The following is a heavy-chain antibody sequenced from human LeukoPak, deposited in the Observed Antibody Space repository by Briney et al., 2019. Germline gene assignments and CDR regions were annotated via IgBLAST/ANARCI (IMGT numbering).Heavy chain of an antibody. CDR2: VNSDGTRT. J-gene: IGHJ3*02. CDR3: ALLPPDALDI. D-gene: IGHD3-22*01. V-gene: IGHV3-74*01. CDR1: EISFSSSW. Sequence: GGSLRLSCAASEISFSSSWMHWVRQGPGKGLVWVSRVNSDGTRTNYADSVRGRFTISRDNAKNTLYLQMNSLRDEDTAVYYCALLPPDALDIWGQGTVVTVSS.